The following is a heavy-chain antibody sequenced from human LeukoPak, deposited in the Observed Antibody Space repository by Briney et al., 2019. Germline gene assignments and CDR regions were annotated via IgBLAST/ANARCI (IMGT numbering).Heavy chain of an antibody. CDR2: INHSGST. D-gene: IGHD3-3*01. V-gene: IGHV4-34*01. CDR3: ARGDDFWSGYFSPLRTYYFDY. Sequence: SETLSLTCAVYGGSFSGHYWSWIRQPPGKGLEWIGEINHSGSTNYNPSLKSRVTISVDTSKNQFSLKLSSVTAADTAVYYCARGDDFWSGYFSPLRTYYFDYWGQGTLVTVSS. CDR1: GGSFSGHY. J-gene: IGHJ4*02.